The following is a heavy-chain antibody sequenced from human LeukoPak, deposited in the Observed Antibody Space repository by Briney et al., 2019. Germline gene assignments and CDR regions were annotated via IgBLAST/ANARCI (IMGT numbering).Heavy chain of an antibody. Sequence: SETLSLTCTVSGGSISSSSYYWGWIRQPPGKGLEWIGSIYYSGSTYYNPSLKSRVTISVDTSKNQFSLKLSSVTAADTAVYYCARVEGRYYGSGPWGMDVWGQGTTVTVSS. CDR2: IYYSGST. CDR1: GGSISSSSYY. CDR3: ARVEGRYYGSGPWGMDV. D-gene: IGHD3-10*01. J-gene: IGHJ6*02. V-gene: IGHV4-39*07.